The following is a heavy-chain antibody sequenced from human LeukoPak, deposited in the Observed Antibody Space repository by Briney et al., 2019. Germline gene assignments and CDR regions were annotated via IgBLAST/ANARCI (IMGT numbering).Heavy chain of an antibody. J-gene: IGHJ4*02. D-gene: IGHD3-16*02. CDR2: ISGSGGST. V-gene: IGHV3-23*01. CDR3: AKDLMITFGGVIVTPGGNY. CDR1: GFTFSSDA. Sequence: GGSLRLSCAASGFTFSSDAMSCVRQAPGKGLEWVSAISGSGGSTYYADSVKGRFTISRDNSKNTLYLQMNSLRAEDTAVYYCAKDLMITFGGVIVTPGGNYWGQGTLVTVSS.